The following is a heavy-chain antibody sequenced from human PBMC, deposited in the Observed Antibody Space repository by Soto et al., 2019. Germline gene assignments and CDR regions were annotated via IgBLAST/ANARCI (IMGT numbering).Heavy chain of an antibody. CDR2: ISYDGSNK. V-gene: IGHV3-30-3*01. CDR3: ARDLRLSRRGYDLQQSPDY. Sequence: GSLRLSCAASGFTFSSYAMHWVRQAPGKGLEWVAVISYDGSNKYYADSVKGRFTISRDNSKNTLYLQMNSLRAEDAAVYYCARDLRLSRRGYDLQQSPDYWGQGTLVTVSS. D-gene: IGHD5-12*01. CDR1: GFTFSSYA. J-gene: IGHJ4*02.